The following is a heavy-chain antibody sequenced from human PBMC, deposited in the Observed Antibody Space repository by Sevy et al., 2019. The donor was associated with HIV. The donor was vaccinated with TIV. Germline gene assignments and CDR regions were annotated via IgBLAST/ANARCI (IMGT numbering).Heavy chain of an antibody. J-gene: IGHJ4*02. V-gene: IGHV1-2*02. Sequence: ASVKVSCKASGYTFTGYYMHWVRQAPGQGLEWMGWINPNSGGTNYAQKFQGRVTMTRDTSISTAYMELCRLRSDDTAVYYCARAKCSSTSCYHFDYWGQGTLVTVSS. CDR1: GYTFTGYY. D-gene: IGHD2-2*01. CDR2: INPNSGGT. CDR3: ARAKCSSTSCYHFDY.